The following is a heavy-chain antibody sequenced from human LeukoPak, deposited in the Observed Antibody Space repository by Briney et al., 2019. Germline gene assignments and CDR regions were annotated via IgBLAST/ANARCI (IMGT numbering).Heavy chain of an antibody. Sequence: GGSLRLSCTASGFTFGDYAMSWVRQAPGKGLEWVGSIRSKAYGGTTEYAASVKGRFTISRDDSKSIAYLQMNSLKTEDTAVYYCTRLRPYYYDSSGSFDYWGQGTLVTVSS. D-gene: IGHD3-22*01. CDR1: GFTFGDYA. CDR2: IRSKAYGGTT. J-gene: IGHJ4*02. V-gene: IGHV3-49*04. CDR3: TRLRPYYYDSSGSFDY.